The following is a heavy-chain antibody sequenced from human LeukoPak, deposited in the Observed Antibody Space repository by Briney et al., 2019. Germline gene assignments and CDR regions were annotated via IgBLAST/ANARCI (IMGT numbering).Heavy chain of an antibody. CDR1: EFTFTSYE. D-gene: IGHD2-2*01. Sequence: GGSLRLSCAASEFTFTSYELNWVRQAPGKGLEWVSYISSSGSTIYYADSVKGRFTVSRDNAKNSLYLQMNSLRAEDTAVYYCARKYCSSTSCLIDNWGQGTLVTVSS. CDR2: ISSSGSTI. J-gene: IGHJ4*02. CDR3: ARKYCSSTSCLIDN. V-gene: IGHV3-48*03.